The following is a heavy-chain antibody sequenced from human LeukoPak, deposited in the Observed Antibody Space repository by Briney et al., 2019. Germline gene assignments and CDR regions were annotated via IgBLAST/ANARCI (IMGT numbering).Heavy chain of an antibody. CDR3: AREAPYNWNSPSLDY. CDR1: GYTFTSYG. D-gene: IGHD1-7*01. Sequence: VASVKVSCKASGYTFTSYGISWVRQAPGQGLEWMGWISAYNGNTNYAQKLQGRVTMTTDTSTSTAYMELRSLRSDDTAAYYCAREAPYNWNSPSLDYWGQGTLVTVSS. CDR2: ISAYNGNT. V-gene: IGHV1-18*01. J-gene: IGHJ4*02.